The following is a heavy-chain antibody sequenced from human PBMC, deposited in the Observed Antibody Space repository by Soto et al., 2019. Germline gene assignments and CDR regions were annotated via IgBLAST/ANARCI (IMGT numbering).Heavy chain of an antibody. CDR2: MNPNSGNT. CDR1: GYTFTSYD. D-gene: IGHD6-6*01. Sequence: SLKVSCKASGYTFTSYDINWVRQATGQGLEWMGWMNPNSGNTDYAQKFQGRVTMTRNTSISTAYMELSSLRSEDTAVYYCARRGLSCSSSFRYSYYGTDFWGQGTSVTVYS. J-gene: IGHJ6*02. V-gene: IGHV1-8*01. CDR3: ARRGLSCSSSFRYSYYGTDF.